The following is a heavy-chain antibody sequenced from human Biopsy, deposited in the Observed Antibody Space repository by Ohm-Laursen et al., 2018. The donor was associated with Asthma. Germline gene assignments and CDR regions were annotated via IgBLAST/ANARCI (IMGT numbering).Heavy chain of an antibody. V-gene: IGHV4-30-4*01. CDR1: RGYIRSYDHH. D-gene: IGHD4-17*01. CDR3: ARVTSYGDIYFAIDV. CDR2: GFYSGTT. J-gene: IGHJ6*02. Sequence: TLSLTCTVSRGYIRSYDHHWAWIRQPPGKGLEWIGSGFYSGTTHYSPSLARRVSISVDTPRNQFSMTLRSVTAADSAVYFCARVTSYGDIYFAIDVWGPGTTVSV.